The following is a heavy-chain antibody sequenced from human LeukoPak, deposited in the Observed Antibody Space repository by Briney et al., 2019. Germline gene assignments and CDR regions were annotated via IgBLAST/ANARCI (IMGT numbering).Heavy chain of an antibody. J-gene: IGHJ1*01. CDR2: ISSASGSI. CDR1: GFTFSSYS. CDR3: ATYSSLNRREFQY. V-gene: IGHV3-48*04. Sequence: GGSLRLSCAASGFTFSSYSMNWVRQAPGKGLEWVSYISSASGSIYYADSVKGRFTISRDNAKNSLYLQMNSLRAEDTAVYYCATYSSLNRREFQYWGQGTLLTVSS. D-gene: IGHD3-22*01.